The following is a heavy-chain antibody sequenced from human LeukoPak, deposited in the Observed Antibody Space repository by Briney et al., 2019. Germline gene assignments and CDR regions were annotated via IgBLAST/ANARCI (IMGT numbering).Heavy chain of an antibody. CDR3: ARGTYGSGSFS. D-gene: IGHD3-10*01. J-gene: IGHJ5*02. CDR1: GYSISSGYC. Sequence: SETLSLTCTVSGYSISSGYCWGWIRQPPGKGLEWIGTIYHDGRTYFNPSLKSRVTISLDTSKNQFSLKLSSVTAADTAVYYCARGTYGSGSFSWGQGTLVTVSS. V-gene: IGHV4-38-2*02. CDR2: IYHDGRT.